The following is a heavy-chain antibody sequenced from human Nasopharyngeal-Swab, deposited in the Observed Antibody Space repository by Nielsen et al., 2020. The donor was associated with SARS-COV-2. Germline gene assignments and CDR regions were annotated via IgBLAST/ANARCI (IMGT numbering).Heavy chain of an antibody. CDR2: ISSSSSTT. D-gene: IGHD4-23*01. J-gene: IGHJ4*02. Sequence: GGSLRLSCAASGFIFSSYSMNWVRQAPGKGLEWVSYISSSSSTTYYADSVKGRFTISRDNAKNSLYLQMNSLRAEDTAVYYCARYGTTVVTPYYFDYWGQGTLVTVSS. CDR1: GFIFSSYS. CDR3: ARYGTTVVTPYYFDY. V-gene: IGHV3-48*04.